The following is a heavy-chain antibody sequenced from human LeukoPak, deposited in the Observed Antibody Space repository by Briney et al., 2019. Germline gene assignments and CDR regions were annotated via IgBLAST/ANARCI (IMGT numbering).Heavy chain of an antibody. CDR2: INHSGST. J-gene: IGHJ4*02. CDR3: ARGRVVVVPAAIMGGTLDY. V-gene: IGHV4-34*01. CDR1: GGSFSGYY. D-gene: IGHD2-2*02. Sequence: SETLSLTRAVYGGSFSGYYWSWIRQPPGKGLEWIGEINHSGSTNYNPSLKSRVTISVDTSKNQFSLKLSSVTAADTAVYYCARGRVVVVPAAIMGGTLDYWGQGTLVTVSS.